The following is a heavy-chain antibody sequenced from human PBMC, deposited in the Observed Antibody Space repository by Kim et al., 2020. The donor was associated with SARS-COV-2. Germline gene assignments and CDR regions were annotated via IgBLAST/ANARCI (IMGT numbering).Heavy chain of an antibody. CDR2: IRSKANSYAT. J-gene: IGHJ3*02. CDR1: GFTFSSSA. V-gene: IGHV3-73*01. CDR3: NSVPGTTLAFGDAFD. D-gene: IGHD1-1*01. Sequence: GGSLRLSCAASGFTFSSSAMHWVRQASGQGLEWVGRIRSKANSYATVYAASVKGRFTISRDDSKSTAYLQMNSLKTEDTAVYYCNSVPGTTLAFGDAFD.